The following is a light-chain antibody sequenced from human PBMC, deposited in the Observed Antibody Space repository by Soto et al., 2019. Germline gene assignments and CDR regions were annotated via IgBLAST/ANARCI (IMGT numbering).Light chain of an antibody. V-gene: IGKV3-11*01. CDR1: QSVSSY. CDR2: DAS. CDR3: QQRSNWLLT. J-gene: IGKJ4*01. Sequence: EIVLPQSPATLSLSPGERATLSCRASQSVSSYLAWYQQKPGQAPRLLIYDASNRATGIPARFSGSGSGTDFTLTISSLVPEDFAVYYCQQRSNWLLTFGGGTKVEIK.